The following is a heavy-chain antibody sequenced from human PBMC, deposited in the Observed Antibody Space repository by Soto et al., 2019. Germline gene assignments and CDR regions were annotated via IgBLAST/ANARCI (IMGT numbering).Heavy chain of an antibody. V-gene: IGHV1-18*01. CDR2: ISAYNGNT. D-gene: IGHD3-22*01. CDR3: ARDYDSSGYYLPGSDY. CDR1: GYTFTSYG. J-gene: IGHJ4*02. Sequence: ASVKVSCKASGYTFTSYGISWVRQAPGQGLEWMGWISAYNGNTNYAQKLQGRVTMTTDTSTSTAYMELRSLRSDDTAVYYCARDYDSSGYYLPGSDYWGQGTLVTVSS.